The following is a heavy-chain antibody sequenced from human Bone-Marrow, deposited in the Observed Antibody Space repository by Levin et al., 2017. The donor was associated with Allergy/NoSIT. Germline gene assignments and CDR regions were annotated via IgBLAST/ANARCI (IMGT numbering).Heavy chain of an antibody. CDR2: IKQDGSEK. V-gene: IGHV3-7*01. Sequence: GGSLRLSCAASGFTFSSYWMSWVRQAPGKGLEWVANIKQDGSEKYYVDSVKGRFTISRDNAKNSLYLQMNSLRAEDTAVYYCARDRGYCSSTSCTVYYYYGMDVWGQGTTVTVSS. D-gene: IGHD2-2*01. J-gene: IGHJ6*02. CDR3: ARDRGYCSSTSCTVYYYYGMDV. CDR1: GFTFSSYW.